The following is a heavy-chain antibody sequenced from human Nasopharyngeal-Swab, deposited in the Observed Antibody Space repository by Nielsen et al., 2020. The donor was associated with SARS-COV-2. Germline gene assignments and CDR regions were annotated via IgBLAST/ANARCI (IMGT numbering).Heavy chain of an antibody. CDR1: GFTFSDSA. Sequence: ETLSLTCAASGFTFSDSAIHWVRQAPGEGLEWVARIRSKGNNYATAYSASVKGRFIIFRDDPTNTAYLQMNSLKTEDTAMYYCTRCGGGCYSGRDYWGQGTLVTVSS. D-gene: IGHD2-15*01. CDR3: TRCGGGCYSGRDY. J-gene: IGHJ4*02. V-gene: IGHV3-73*01. CDR2: IRSKGNNYAT.